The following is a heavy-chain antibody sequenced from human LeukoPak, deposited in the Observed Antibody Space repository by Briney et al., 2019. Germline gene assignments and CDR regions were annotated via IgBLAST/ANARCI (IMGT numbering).Heavy chain of an antibody. CDR2: IIPIFGTA. J-gene: IGHJ5*02. D-gene: IGHD5-12*01. V-gene: IGHV1-69*05. Sequence: AASVKVSCKASGGTFSSYAISWVRQAPGQGLEWMGGIIPIFGTANYAQKFQGRVTITTDESTSTAYMELGSLRSEDTAVYYCARDIGDIVATAGYGWFDPWGQGTLVTVSS. CDR1: GGTFSSYA. CDR3: ARDIGDIVATAGYGWFDP.